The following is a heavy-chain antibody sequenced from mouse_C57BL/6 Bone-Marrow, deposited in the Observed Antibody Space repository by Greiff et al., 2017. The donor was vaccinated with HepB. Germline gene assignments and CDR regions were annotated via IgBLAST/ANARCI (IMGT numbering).Heavy chain of an antibody. V-gene: IGHV5-17*01. D-gene: IGHD1-1*01. Sequence: EVQGVESGGGLVKPGGSLKLSCAASGFTFSDYGMHWVRQAPEKGLEWVAYISSGSSTIYYADTVKGRFTISRDNAKNTLFLQMTSLRSEDTAMYYCARRGTTTVVAPFAYWGQGTLVTVSA. J-gene: IGHJ3*01. CDR1: GFTFSDYG. CDR3: ARRGTTTVVAPFAY. CDR2: ISSGSSTI.